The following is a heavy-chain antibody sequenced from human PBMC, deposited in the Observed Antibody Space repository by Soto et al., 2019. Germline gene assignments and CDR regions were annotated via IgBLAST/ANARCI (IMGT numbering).Heavy chain of an antibody. V-gene: IGHV4-59*12. CDR3: VRSEATALDY. J-gene: IGHJ4*02. CDR1: GGSIINYY. Sequence: SETLSLTCTVSGGSIINYYWSWIRQPPGKGLEWIGYIYYSGTTSYNPSLRSRVTISVDTSKNQFSLKLSSVTAADTAVYYCVRSEATALDYWGQGTLVTVSS. CDR2: IYYSGTT.